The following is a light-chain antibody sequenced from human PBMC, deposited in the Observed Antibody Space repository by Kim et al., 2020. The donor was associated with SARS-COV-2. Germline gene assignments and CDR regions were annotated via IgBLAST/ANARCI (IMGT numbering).Light chain of an antibody. CDR1: QGIVRS. V-gene: IGKV1-27*01. J-gene: IGKJ5*01. CDR2: HAS. Sequence: IDDRVSITCRASQGIVRSLAWYQQKPGKVPKLLIYHASNLQSGAPSRFSGSGSGTDFALTISALQPEDVASYYCQKYDNAPDTFGQGTRLEI. CDR3: QKYDNAPDT.